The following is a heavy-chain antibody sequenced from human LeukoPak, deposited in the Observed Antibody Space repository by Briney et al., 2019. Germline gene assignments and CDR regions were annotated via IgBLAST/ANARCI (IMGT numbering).Heavy chain of an antibody. CDR3: ARVVVGGKVVPAAMRGNWFDP. D-gene: IGHD2-2*01. J-gene: IGHJ5*02. V-gene: IGHV3-7*03. CDR1: GFTYNTYW. CDR2: IKQDGSEK. Sequence: GGSLRLSCVASGFTYNTYWMSWIRQAPGKGLEWVANIKQDGSEKYYVDSVKGRFTISRDNAKNSLYLQMNSLRAEDTAVYYCARVVVGGKVVPAAMRGNWFDPWGQGTLVTVSS.